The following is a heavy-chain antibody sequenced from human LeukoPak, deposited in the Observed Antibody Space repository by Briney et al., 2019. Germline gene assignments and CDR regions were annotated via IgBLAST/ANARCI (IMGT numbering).Heavy chain of an antibody. CDR3: ARRSSSWSNDY. D-gene: IGHD6-13*01. CDR2: IIPIFGTA. V-gene: IGHV1-69*05. J-gene: IGHJ4*02. CDR1: GGTFSSYA. Sequence: SVKVSCKASGGTFSSYAISWVRQAPGQGLEWMGGIIPIFGTANYAQKFQGRVTMTRNTSISTAYMVLSSLRSEDTAVYYCARRSSSWSNDYWGQGTLVTVSS.